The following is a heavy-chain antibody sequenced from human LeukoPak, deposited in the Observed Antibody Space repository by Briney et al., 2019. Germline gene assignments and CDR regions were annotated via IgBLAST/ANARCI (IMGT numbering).Heavy chain of an antibody. CDR1: GGSFSGYY. Sequence: SETLSLTCAVYGGSFSGYYWSWIRQPPGKGLEWIGSMYYSGSTYYNPSLKSRVTISVDTSKNQFSLNLASVTAADTAVYYCASVSVDAYSGYENAFDIWGQGTMVTVSS. V-gene: IGHV4-34*01. CDR3: ASVSVDAYSGYENAFDI. J-gene: IGHJ3*02. D-gene: IGHD5-12*01. CDR2: MYYSGST.